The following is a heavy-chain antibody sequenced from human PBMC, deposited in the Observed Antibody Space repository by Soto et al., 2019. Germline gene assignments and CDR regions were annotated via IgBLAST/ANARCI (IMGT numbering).Heavy chain of an antibody. Sequence: QVHLVQSGAEVKMPGASVKVSCKTSGYTFTDYSMNLVRQAPGQRLEWMGWINTHNGHTQYSPRFDDRVTMTTDPATSTAYMELKGLRSDDTAVYYCARTDTWAYWGQGTLVTVSS. CDR3: ARTDTWAY. D-gene: IGHD5-18*01. CDR1: GYTFTDYS. V-gene: IGHV1-18*04. J-gene: IGHJ4*02. CDR2: INTHNGHT.